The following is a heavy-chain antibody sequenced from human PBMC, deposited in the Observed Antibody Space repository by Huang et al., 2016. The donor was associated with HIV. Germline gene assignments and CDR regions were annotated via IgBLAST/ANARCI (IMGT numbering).Heavy chain of an antibody. J-gene: IGHJ3*02. D-gene: IGHD3-22*01. CDR2: ISAFSGDT. V-gene: IGHV1-18*01. Sequence: QIQLMQSGPELKQPGASVKVSCKASGYTFTSYGINWVRQATGQGPEGMGWISAFSGDTKYAQKCQGRVTLTTDTSTNIAYMELRSLRSDDTAKYYCARDPKYHRIGYYRQRRGIDIWGQGTMVIVSS. CDR3: ARDPKYHRIGYYRQRRGIDI. CDR1: GYTFTSYG.